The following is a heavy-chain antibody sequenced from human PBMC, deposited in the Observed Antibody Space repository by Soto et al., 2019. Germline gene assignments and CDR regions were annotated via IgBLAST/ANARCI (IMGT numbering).Heavy chain of an antibody. V-gene: IGHV1-18*01. CDR3: ARDYPPGDY. CDR2: ISAYNGNT. J-gene: IGHJ4*02. Sequence: APVKVSCKASGYTFTSYGISWVRQAPGQGLEWMGWISAYNGNTKYAQKLQGRVTMTTDTSTSTSYMELRSLRSDYSAVYYCARDYPPGDYWGQGTLVTVSS. D-gene: IGHD3-16*02. CDR1: GYTFTSYG.